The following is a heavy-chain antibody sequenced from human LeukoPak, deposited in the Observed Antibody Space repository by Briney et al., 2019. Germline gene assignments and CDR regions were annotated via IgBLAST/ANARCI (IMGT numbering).Heavy chain of an antibody. V-gene: IGHV1-46*01. Sequence: ASVKVSCKASGYTFTSYYMHWVRQAPGQGLEWMGIINPSGGSTSYAQKFQGRVTMTRDTSTSTVYMELSSLRSEDTAVYYCARDPNLYSYGFVTRYWFDPWGQGTLVTVSS. CDR1: GYTFTSYY. CDR3: ARDPNLYSYGFVTRYWFDP. D-gene: IGHD5-18*01. CDR2: INPSGGST. J-gene: IGHJ5*02.